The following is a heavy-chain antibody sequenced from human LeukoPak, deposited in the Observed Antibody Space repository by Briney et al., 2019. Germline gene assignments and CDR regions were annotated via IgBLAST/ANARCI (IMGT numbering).Heavy chain of an antibody. D-gene: IGHD2-2*01. V-gene: IGHV4-31*03. Sequence: SETLSLTCTVSGGSISSGGYYWSWIRQHPGKGLEWIGYIYYSGSTYYNPSLKSRVTMSVDTSKNQFSLKLSSVTAADTAVYYCARDRSSTSCYIDYWGQGTLVTVSS. CDR1: GGSISSGGYY. J-gene: IGHJ4*02. CDR3: ARDRSSTSCYIDY. CDR2: IYYSGST.